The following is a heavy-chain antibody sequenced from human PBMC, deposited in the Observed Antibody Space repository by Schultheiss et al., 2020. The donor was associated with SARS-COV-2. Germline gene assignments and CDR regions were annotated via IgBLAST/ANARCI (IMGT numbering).Heavy chain of an antibody. D-gene: IGHD3-22*01. Sequence: SETLSLTCTVSDASISNNHWSWIRQPPGKGLEWIGYISYSGSTNYNPSLKSRVTISVDRPKNQFSLKLSSVTAADTAVYYCARLGYYYDSSGYILDYWGQGTLVTVSS. V-gene: IGHV4-59*12. CDR1: DASISNNH. CDR3: ARLGYYYDSSGYILDY. J-gene: IGHJ4*02. CDR2: ISYSGST.